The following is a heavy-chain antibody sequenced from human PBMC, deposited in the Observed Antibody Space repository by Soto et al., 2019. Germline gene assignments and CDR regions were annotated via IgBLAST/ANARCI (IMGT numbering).Heavy chain of an antibody. Sequence: GASVKVSCKASGYTFTSYGISWVRQAPGQGLEWMGWISAYNGNTNYAQKLQGRVTMTTDTSTSTAYMELRSLRSDDTAVYYCARVNRYSSSWYAGWFDPWGQGTLVTVSS. J-gene: IGHJ5*02. CDR2: ISAYNGNT. CDR1: GYTFTSYG. V-gene: IGHV1-18*01. D-gene: IGHD6-13*01. CDR3: ARVNRYSSSWYAGWFDP.